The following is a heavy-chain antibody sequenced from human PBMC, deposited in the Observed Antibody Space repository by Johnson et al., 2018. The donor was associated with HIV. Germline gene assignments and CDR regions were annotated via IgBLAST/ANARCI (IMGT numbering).Heavy chain of an antibody. V-gene: IGHV3-53*01. D-gene: IGHD3-16*01. CDR3: ARDRWGLKDAFDI. Sequence: VQLVESGGGLIQPGGSLRLSCAASGFTVSSNYMSWVRQAPGKGLEWVSVIYSGGSTYYTDSVKGRFTISRDNSKNPVYLQMNSLRAEDTAVYYCARDRWGLKDAFDIWGQGTMVTVSS. CDR1: GFTVSSNY. J-gene: IGHJ3*02. CDR2: IYSGGST.